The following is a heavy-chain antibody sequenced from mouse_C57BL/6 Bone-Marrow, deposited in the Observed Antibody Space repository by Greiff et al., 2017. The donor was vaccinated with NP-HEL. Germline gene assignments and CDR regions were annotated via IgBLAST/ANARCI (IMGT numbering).Heavy chain of an antibody. Sequence: QVQLQQPGAELVKPGASVKMSCKASGYTFTSYWITWVKQRPGQGLEWIGDIYPGSGSTNYNQKFKGKSTLTVDKSSSTAYMQLSSLTSEDSAVYYCARWSENYYGSSHFDYWGQGTTLTVSS. CDR2: IYPGSGST. CDR1: GYTFTSYW. D-gene: IGHD1-1*01. V-gene: IGHV1-55*01. CDR3: ARWSENYYGSSHFDY. J-gene: IGHJ2*01.